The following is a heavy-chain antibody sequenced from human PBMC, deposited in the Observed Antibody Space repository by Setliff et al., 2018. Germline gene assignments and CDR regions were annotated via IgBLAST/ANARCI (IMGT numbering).Heavy chain of an antibody. V-gene: IGHV1-18*01. CDR1: GYTFTNFG. J-gene: IGHJ3*01. D-gene: IGHD2-2*01. CDR2: IITSTGKT. CDR3: ARFGGSCSSSSCYASDL. Sequence: PSVKVSCKASGYTFTNFGFHWLRQAPGQGLEWMAMIITSTGKTSYAQKFQGRVTVTTDTYTGTGYMELRSLRSDDTAMYFCARFGGSCSSSSCYASDLWGQGTMVTVS.